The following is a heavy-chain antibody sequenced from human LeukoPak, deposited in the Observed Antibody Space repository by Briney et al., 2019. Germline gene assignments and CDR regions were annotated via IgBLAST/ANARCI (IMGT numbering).Heavy chain of an antibody. D-gene: IGHD3-22*01. CDR3: ARDQHYDSSGYYFAFDY. J-gene: IGHJ4*02. V-gene: IGHV1-69*04. CDR1: GGTFSSYA. CDR2: IIPILGIA. Sequence: SVKVSCKASGGTFSSYAISWVRQAPGQGLEWMGRIIPILGIANYAQKFQGRVTITADKSTSTAYMELSSLRSEDTAVYYCARDQHYDSSGYYFAFDYWGQGTLVTVSS.